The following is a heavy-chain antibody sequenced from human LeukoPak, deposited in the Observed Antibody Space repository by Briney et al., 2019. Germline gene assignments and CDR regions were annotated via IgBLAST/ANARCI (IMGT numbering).Heavy chain of an antibody. CDR3: ARDSPLRYCSSTSCYRTLDY. Sequence: SQTLSLTCTVSGGSISSGGYYWSWIRQHPGKGLEWIGYIYYSGSTYYNPSLKSRVTISVDTSKNQFSLKLSSVTAADTAAYYCARDSPLRYCSSTSCYRTLDYWGQGALVTVSS. CDR1: GGSISSGGYY. D-gene: IGHD2-2*01. CDR2: IYYSGST. V-gene: IGHV4-31*03. J-gene: IGHJ4*02.